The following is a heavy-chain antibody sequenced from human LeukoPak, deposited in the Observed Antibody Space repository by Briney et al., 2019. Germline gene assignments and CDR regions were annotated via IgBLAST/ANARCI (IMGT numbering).Heavy chain of an antibody. CDR1: GYTFTSYG. J-gene: IGHJ6*02. V-gene: IGHV1-18*01. CDR3: ARSPLTIFGVVSASMDV. Sequence: ASVKVSCKASGYTFTSYGISWVRQAPGQGLEWMGRISAYNGNTNYAQKLQGRVTMTTDTSTSTAYMELRSLRSDDTAVYYCARSPLTIFGVVSASMDVWGQGTTVTVSS. D-gene: IGHD3-3*01. CDR2: ISAYNGNT.